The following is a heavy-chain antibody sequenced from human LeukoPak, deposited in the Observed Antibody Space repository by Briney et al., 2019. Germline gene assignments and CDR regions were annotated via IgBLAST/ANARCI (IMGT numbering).Heavy chain of an antibody. D-gene: IGHD4-17*01. V-gene: IGHV4-61*02. CDR1: GGSISSGSYS. Sequence: SETLSLTCTVSGGSISSGSYSWNWIRQPAGTGLECIGRIYTSGTTNYNPSLKSRVTISVDTSKNQFSLKLSSVTAADTAVYYCARRVTTVTPGHYWYFDLWGRGTLVTVSS. J-gene: IGHJ2*01. CDR3: ARRVTTVTPGHYWYFDL. CDR2: IYTSGTT.